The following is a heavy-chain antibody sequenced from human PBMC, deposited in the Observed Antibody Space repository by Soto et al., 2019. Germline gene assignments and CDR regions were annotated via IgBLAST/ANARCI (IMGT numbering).Heavy chain of an antibody. CDR2: IYPSDSDT. CDR3: ARGGVSTRTFDY. Sequence: LKISCKGSGYNFAGYWIGWVRQMPGKGLELMGIIYPSDSDTRYRPSFQGQVTISADKSISSAYLQWSSLRASDTAMYYCARGGVSTRTFDYWGQGTPVTVSS. D-gene: IGHD3-3*01. V-gene: IGHV5-51*01. J-gene: IGHJ4*02. CDR1: GYNFAGYW.